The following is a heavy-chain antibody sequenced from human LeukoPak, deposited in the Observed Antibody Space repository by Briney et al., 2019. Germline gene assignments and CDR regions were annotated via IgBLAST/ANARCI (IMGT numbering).Heavy chain of an antibody. D-gene: IGHD3-22*01. CDR1: GGSFSGNY. CDR3: ARGPFDYYDSSELDY. V-gene: IGHV4-34*01. J-gene: IGHJ4*02. Sequence: SETLSLTCAVYGGSFSGNYWSWIRQPPGKGLEWIGEINHSGSTNYNPSLKSRVTISVDTSKNQFSLKLSSVTAADTAVYYCARGPFDYYDSSELDYWGQGTLVTVSS. CDR2: INHSGST.